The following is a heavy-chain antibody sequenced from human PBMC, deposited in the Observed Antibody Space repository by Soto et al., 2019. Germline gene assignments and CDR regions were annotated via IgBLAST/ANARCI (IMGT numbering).Heavy chain of an antibody. CDR1: GYTFTSYA. D-gene: IGHD3-22*01. CDR2: INAGNGNT. Sequence: ASVKVSCKASGYTFTSYAMHWVRQAPGQRLEWMGWINAGNGNTKYSQKFQGRVTITRDTSASTAYMELGSLRSEDTAVYYCARVYYYDSSGLPGWYFDYWGQGTLVTVSS. CDR3: ARVYYYDSSGLPGWYFDY. V-gene: IGHV1-3*01. J-gene: IGHJ4*02.